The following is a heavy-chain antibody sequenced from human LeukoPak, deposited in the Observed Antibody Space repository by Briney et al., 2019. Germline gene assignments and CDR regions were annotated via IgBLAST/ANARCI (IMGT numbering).Heavy chain of an antibody. D-gene: IGHD6-19*01. V-gene: IGHV1-46*01. J-gene: IGHJ4*02. CDR3: ARDSDTRPLTLSVARTPGDY. CDR1: GYTFTSYY. CDR2: INPSGGST. Sequence: ASVKVSCKASGYTFTSYYMHWVRQAPGQGLEWMGIINPSGGSTSYAQKFQGRVTMTRDTSTSTVYMELSSLRSEDTAVYYCARDSDTRPLTLSVARTPGDYWGQGTLVTVSS.